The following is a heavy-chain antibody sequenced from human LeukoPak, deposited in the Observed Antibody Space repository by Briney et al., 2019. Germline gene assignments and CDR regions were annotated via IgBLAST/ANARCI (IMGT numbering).Heavy chain of an antibody. D-gene: IGHD6-13*01. Sequence: PGGSLRLSCAASGFTVSSNYMSWVRQAPGKGLEWVAFIHYDGTNKYYADSVKGRFTISRDNSKNTLYLHMNSLRAEDTAVYYCAKIFSAAAGPYYFDSWGQGTLVTVSS. CDR3: AKIFSAAAGPYYFDS. J-gene: IGHJ4*02. CDR1: GFTVSSNY. CDR2: IHYDGTNK. V-gene: IGHV3-30*02.